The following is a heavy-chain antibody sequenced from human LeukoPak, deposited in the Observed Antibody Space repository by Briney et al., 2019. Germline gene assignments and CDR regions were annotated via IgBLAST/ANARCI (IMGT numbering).Heavy chain of an antibody. CDR1: GFTFSSYE. Sequence: GGSLRLSCAASGFTFSSYEMNWVRQAPGKGLEWVSYISSGSTIYYADSVKGRFTISRDNAKNSLYLQMNSLRAEDTAVYYCARELGFDPWGQGTLVTVSS. V-gene: IGHV3-48*03. CDR3: ARELGFDP. CDR2: ISSGSTI. J-gene: IGHJ5*02.